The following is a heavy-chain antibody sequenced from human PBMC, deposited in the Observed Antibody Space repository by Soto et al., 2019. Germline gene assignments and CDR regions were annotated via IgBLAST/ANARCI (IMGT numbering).Heavy chain of an antibody. Sequence: GGSLRLSCAASGLTVSSNYMSWVRQAPGKGLEWVSVIYSGGSTYYADSVKGRFTISRDNSKNTLYLQMNSLRAEDTAVYYCARGSGSRGYWLTYWGQGTLVTVSS. CDR1: GLTVSSNY. CDR3: ARGSGSRGYWLTY. V-gene: IGHV3-53*01. CDR2: IYSGGST. J-gene: IGHJ4*02. D-gene: IGHD6-13*01.